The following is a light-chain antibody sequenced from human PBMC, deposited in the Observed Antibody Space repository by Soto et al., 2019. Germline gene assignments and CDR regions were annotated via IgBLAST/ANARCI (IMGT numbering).Light chain of an antibody. Sequence: EIVLTQSPGTLSLSPGERATLSCRASQSIRDNYLAWYQQKPGQAPRLLIFGASTRATGIPDRFSGSGSGTDFTLTITRLEPEDFAVYFCLRYTSSQWTFGPGTKVEIK. J-gene: IGKJ1*01. CDR3: LRYTSSQWT. V-gene: IGKV3-20*01. CDR1: QSIRDNY. CDR2: GAS.